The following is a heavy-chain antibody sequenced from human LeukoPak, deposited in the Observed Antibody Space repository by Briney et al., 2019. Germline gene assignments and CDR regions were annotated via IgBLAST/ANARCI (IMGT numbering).Heavy chain of an antibody. D-gene: IGHD5-24*01. Sequence: PSETLSLTCTVSGGSISSGGYYWSWIRQHPGKGLEWVSAISGSGGSTYYADSVKGRFTISRDNSKNTLYLQMNSLRAEDTAVYYCAKEGHRRGWLQLHANYFDYWGQGTLVTVSS. CDR2: ISGSGGST. CDR1: GGSISSGGYY. CDR3: AKEGHRRGWLQLHANYFDY. V-gene: IGHV3-23*01. J-gene: IGHJ4*02.